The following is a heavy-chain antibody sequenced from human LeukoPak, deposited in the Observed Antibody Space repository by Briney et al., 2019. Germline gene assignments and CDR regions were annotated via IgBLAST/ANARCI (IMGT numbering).Heavy chain of an antibody. V-gene: IGHV7-4-1*02. D-gene: IGHD1-26*01. CDR1: GYTFTSYA. J-gene: IGHJ4*02. CDR3: ASTSSLYSGSPYDY. Sequence: ASVKVSCKASGYTFTSYAMNWVRQAPGQGLEWMGWINTNTGNPTYAQGFTGRYVFSLDTSVSTAYLQISSLKAEDTAVYYCASTSSLYSGSPYDYWGQGTLVTVSS. CDR2: INTNTGNP.